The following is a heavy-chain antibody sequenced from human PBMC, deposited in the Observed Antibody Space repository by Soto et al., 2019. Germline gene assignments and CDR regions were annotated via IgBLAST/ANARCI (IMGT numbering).Heavy chain of an antibody. D-gene: IGHD4-4*01. Sequence: GGSLRLSCVAPQLAFSNYAMHWVRQAPRKGPEWVAFISYDGRNTYLADSVKGRFTISRDNSKNTLYLQTNSLRPEHTALYFLARGTSRYSAIYRGAPNYCGQGTLVTVS. CDR3: ARGTSRYSAIYRGAPNY. J-gene: IGHJ4*02. CDR1: QLAFSNYA. CDR2: ISYDGRNT. V-gene: IGHV3-30*19.